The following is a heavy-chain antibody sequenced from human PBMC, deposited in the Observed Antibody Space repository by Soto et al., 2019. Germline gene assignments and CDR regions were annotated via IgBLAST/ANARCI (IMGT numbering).Heavy chain of an antibody. J-gene: IGHJ3*02. Sequence: SQTLSLTCAISGDSVSSNSAAWNWIRQSPSRGLEWLGRTYYRSKWYNDYAVSVKSRITINPDTSKNQFSLQLNSVTPEDTAVYYCARRSPAAGTENDAFAIWGQGTMVTVSS. CDR2: TYYRSKWYN. CDR1: GDSVSSNSAA. CDR3: ARRSPAAGTENDAFAI. D-gene: IGHD6-13*01. V-gene: IGHV6-1*01.